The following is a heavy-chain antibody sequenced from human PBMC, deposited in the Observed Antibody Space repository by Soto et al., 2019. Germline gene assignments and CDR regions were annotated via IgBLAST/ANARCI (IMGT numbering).Heavy chain of an antibody. CDR1: GFTFSSYG. Sequence: QVQLVESGGGVVQPWRSLRLSCAASGFTFSSYGMHWVRQAPGKGLEWVAVIWYDGSNKYYADSVKGRFTISRDNSKNTLYLQMNSLRAEDTAVYYCARGIRHFDYWGQGTLVTVSS. J-gene: IGHJ4*02. CDR3: ARGIRHFDY. CDR2: IWYDGSNK. V-gene: IGHV3-33*01.